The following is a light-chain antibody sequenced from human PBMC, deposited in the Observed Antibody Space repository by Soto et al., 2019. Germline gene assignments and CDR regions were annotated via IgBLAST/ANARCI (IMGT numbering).Light chain of an antibody. CDR3: QQYGSSPLT. J-gene: IGKJ4*01. V-gene: IGKV3-20*01. CDR1: QSVSSSY. CDR2: GAS. Sequence: EIVLTQSPGTLSLSPGERATLSCRASQSVSSSYLAWYQQKPGRAPRLLIYGASSRATGIPDRYSGSGSGADFTLTISRLEPEDFAVYYCQQYGSSPLTFGGGTKVVIK.